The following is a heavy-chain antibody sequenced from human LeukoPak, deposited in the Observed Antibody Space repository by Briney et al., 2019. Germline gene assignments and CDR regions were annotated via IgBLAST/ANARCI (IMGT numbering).Heavy chain of an antibody. Sequence: PSETLSLTCAVYGGSFSGYYWSWIRQPPGKGLEWIGEINHSGSTNYNPSLKSRVTISVDTSKNQFSLKLSSVTAADTAVYYCARDSSAQVSSVTTGGFDYWGQGTLVTVSS. CDR2: INHSGST. V-gene: IGHV4-34*01. CDR3: ARDSSAQVSSVTTGGFDY. J-gene: IGHJ4*02. CDR1: GGSFSGYY. D-gene: IGHD4-17*01.